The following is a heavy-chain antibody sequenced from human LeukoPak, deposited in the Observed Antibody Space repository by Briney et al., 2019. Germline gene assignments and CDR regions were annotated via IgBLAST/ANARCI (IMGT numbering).Heavy chain of an antibody. Sequence: ASVKVSCKASGYTFTTYGISWVRQAPGQGLEWMGWINAYNSNTNYAQKLQGRVTITTDTSTSTAYMELRSLRSDDSAVYYCARDGSGTWNDYWGQGTLVTVSS. CDR2: INAYNSNT. CDR3: ARDGSGTWNDY. V-gene: IGHV1-18*01. J-gene: IGHJ4*02. D-gene: IGHD3-10*01. CDR1: GYTFTTYG.